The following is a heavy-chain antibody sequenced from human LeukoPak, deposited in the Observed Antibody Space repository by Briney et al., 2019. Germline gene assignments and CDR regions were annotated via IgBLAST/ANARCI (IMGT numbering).Heavy chain of an antibody. D-gene: IGHD1-1*01. Sequence: PSETLSLTCTVSGGPFTTYSWSRIRQPPGKGLDWIGDVHSNGNPNYHPPLKNRVTMSIDTSRDQFSLTLTSVTAADTAIFYCARRTQLWSYWHFDLWGRGTLVTVSS. CDR3: ARRTQLWSYWHFDL. CDR1: GGPFTTYS. CDR2: VHSNGNP. J-gene: IGHJ2*01. V-gene: IGHV4-59*01.